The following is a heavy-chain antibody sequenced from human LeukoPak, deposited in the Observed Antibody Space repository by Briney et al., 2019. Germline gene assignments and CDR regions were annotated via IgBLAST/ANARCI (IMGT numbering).Heavy chain of an antibody. CDR1: GYSNSTTYY. V-gene: IGHV4-38-2*02. J-gene: IGHJ4*02. Sequence: PSDTPSLTCTVSGYSNSTTYYRGWIRQPPGKGLEWIATISHSGSTYYTPSLRSRLTISLDTSKNQFSLKLTSVTAADTAVYYCARVNAPVATFDYWGQGALVTVSS. CDR3: ARVNAPVATFDY. D-gene: IGHD2-21*01. CDR2: ISHSGST.